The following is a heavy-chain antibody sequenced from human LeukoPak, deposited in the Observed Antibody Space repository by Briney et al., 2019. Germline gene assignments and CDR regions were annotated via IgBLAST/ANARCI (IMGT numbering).Heavy chain of an antibody. Sequence: SETLSLTCTVSGDSMNNYYWAWIRQPPGKGLEWIGYIYYSGSTNYNSSLKSRVTISVDTSKNQFSLKLSSVTAADTAVYYCARHTVSENWFDPWGQGTLVTVSS. J-gene: IGHJ5*02. CDR2: IYYSGST. CDR1: GDSMNNYY. CDR3: ARHTVSENWFDP. D-gene: IGHD1-14*01. V-gene: IGHV4-59*08.